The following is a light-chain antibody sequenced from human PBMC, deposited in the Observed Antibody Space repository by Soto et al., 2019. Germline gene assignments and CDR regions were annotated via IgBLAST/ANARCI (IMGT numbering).Light chain of an antibody. V-gene: IGKV1D-12*01. Sequence: DIEMTQSPSSVSASVGDRVTITCRASQNITSWLAWYQQKLGKAPKLLISAASSLESGVPARFSGSGSGADFTLTISSLQPDDFATYYCQQANRFPLTFGGGTKVEIK. CDR1: QNITSW. CDR3: QQANRFPLT. CDR2: AAS. J-gene: IGKJ4*01.